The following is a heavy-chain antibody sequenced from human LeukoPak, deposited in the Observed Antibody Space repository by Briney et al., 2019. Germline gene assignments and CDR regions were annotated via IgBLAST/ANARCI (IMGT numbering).Heavy chain of an antibody. CDR2: ISSSSSYI. CDR3: ARLTTTVTTPFDY. Sequence: GGSLRLSCAASGFTFSIYNMNWVRQAPGKGLEWVSSISSSSSYIYYADSVKGRFAISRDNAKNSLYLQMNSLRAEDTAVYYCARLTTTVTTPFDYWGQGTLVTVSS. CDR1: GFTFSIYN. J-gene: IGHJ4*02. D-gene: IGHD4-17*01. V-gene: IGHV3-21*01.